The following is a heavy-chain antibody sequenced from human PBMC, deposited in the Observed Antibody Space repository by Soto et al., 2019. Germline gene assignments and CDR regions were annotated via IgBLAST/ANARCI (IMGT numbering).Heavy chain of an antibody. Sequence: EVQLVESGGGLVQPGGSLRLSCAASGFTFSSYAMHWVRQAPGKGLEYVSAISSNGGSTYYANSVKGRFTISRDNSKNPLYLQMGSLRAEDMAVYYCARPVITFGGVIAIREDYFDYWGQGTLVTVSS. D-gene: IGHD3-16*02. CDR1: GFTFSSYA. J-gene: IGHJ4*02. CDR3: ARPVITFGGVIAIREDYFDY. CDR2: ISSNGGST. V-gene: IGHV3-64*01.